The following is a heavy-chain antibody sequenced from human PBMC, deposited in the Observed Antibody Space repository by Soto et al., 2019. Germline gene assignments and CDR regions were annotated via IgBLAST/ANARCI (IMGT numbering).Heavy chain of an antibody. Sequence: EVQVVESGGGVVQPGGSLRLSCAASGFTFSNYCMHWVRQAPGKGLVWVSRINSDGSSTSYADSVKGRFTISRDNAKNKPYLQLNSQRAEDTAVYYCARHGAYSSWFWFDPWGQGTLVTVSS. J-gene: IGHJ5*02. CDR1: GFTFSNYC. D-gene: IGHD6-13*01. CDR2: INSDGSST. CDR3: ARHGAYSSWFWFDP. V-gene: IGHV3-74*01.